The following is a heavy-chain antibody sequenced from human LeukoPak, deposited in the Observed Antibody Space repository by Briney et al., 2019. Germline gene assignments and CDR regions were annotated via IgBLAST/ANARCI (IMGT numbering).Heavy chain of an antibody. CDR1: GGSISSSSHY. D-gene: IGHD5-18*01. CDR3: ARLDTAMAPLDY. V-gene: IGHV4-39*01. CDR2: IYYSGST. J-gene: IGHJ4*02. Sequence: NPSETLSLTCTVSGGSISSSSHYWGWIRQPPGKGLEWIGSIYYSGSTYYNPSLKSRVTVSVDTSKDQFSLKLSSVTAADTAVYYCARLDTAMAPLDYWGQGTLVTVSS.